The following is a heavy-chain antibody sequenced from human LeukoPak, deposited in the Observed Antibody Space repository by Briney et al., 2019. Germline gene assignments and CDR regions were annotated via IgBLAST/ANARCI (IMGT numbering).Heavy chain of an antibody. J-gene: IGHJ4*02. CDR2: IIPILGIA. Sequence: SVKVSCKASGGTFSSYAISWVRQAPGQGLEWMGRIIPILGIANYAQKFQGRVTITADKSTSTAYMELSSLRSEDTAVYYCAKDEGYSYGYNYWGQGTLVTVSS. V-gene: IGHV1-69*04. D-gene: IGHD5-18*01. CDR3: AKDEGYSYGYNY. CDR1: GGTFSSYA.